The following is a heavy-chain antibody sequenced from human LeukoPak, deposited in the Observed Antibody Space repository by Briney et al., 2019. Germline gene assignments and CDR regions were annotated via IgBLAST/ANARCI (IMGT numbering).Heavy chain of an antibody. CDR2: IIPILGIA. J-gene: IGHJ4*02. CDR3: AIPTTMSTYYFDY. Sequence: ASVKVSCKASGGTFSSYAISWVRQAPGQGLEWMGRIIPILGIANYAQKFQGRVTITADKSTSTAYMELSSLRSGDTAVYYCAIPTTMSTYYFDYWGQGTLVTVSS. CDR1: GGTFSSYA. D-gene: IGHD1-1*01. V-gene: IGHV1-69*04.